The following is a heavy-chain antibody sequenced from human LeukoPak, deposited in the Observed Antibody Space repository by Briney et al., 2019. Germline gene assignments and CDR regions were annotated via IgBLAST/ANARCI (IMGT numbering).Heavy chain of an antibody. J-gene: IGHJ4*02. CDR3: ARARPYSSSSFDY. CDR2: IKQDESEK. Sequence: GGSLRLSCAASGFTFSSYAMSWVRQAPGKGLEWVASIKQDESEKYYVDSVKGRFTTSRDNAKSSLYLQMNALRGEDTAVYYCARARPYSSSSFDYWGQGTLVTVSS. V-gene: IGHV3-7*03. D-gene: IGHD6-13*01. CDR1: GFTFSSYA.